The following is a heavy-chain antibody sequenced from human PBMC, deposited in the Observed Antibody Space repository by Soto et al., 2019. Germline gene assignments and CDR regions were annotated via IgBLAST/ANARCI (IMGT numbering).Heavy chain of an antibody. CDR2: ISSSSSYT. CDR3: ARDRVVCSGGSCYSHDFDY. Sequence: QVQLVESGGGLVKPGGSLRLSCAASGFTFSDYYMSWIRQAPGKGLEWVSYISSSSSYTNYADSVKGRFTISRDNAKNSLYLQMNSLRAEDTAVYYCARDRVVCSGGSCYSHDFDYWGQGTLVTVSS. V-gene: IGHV3-11*05. CDR1: GFTFSDYY. D-gene: IGHD2-15*01. J-gene: IGHJ4*02.